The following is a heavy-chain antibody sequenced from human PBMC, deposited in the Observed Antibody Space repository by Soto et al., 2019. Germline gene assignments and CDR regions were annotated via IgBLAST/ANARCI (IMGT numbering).Heavy chain of an antibody. D-gene: IGHD2-2*01. V-gene: IGHV4-59*01. CDR1: GGSISSYY. J-gene: IGHJ4*02. CDR3: ARDPDEPAANYFDY. Sequence: SETLSLTCTVSGGSISSYYWSWIRQPPGKGLEWIGYIYYSGSTNYNPSLKSRVTISVDTSKNQFSLKLSSVTAADTAVYYCARDPDEPAANYFDYWGQGTLVTVSS. CDR2: IYYSGST.